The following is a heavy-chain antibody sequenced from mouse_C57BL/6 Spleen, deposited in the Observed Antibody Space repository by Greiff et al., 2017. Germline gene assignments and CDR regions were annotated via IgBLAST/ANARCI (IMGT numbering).Heavy chain of an antibody. J-gene: IGHJ2*01. V-gene: IGHV1-76*01. CDR2: IYPGSGNT. CDR3: ARELLPPHYLDY. D-gene: IGHD1-1*01. Sequence: QVQLQQSGAELVRPGASVKLSCKASGYTFTDYYINWVRQRPGQGLEWIARIYPGSGNTYYNEKFKGKATLTAEKSSSTAYMQLSSLTSEDSAVYFCARELLPPHYLDYWGQGTTLTVSS. CDR1: GYTFTDYY.